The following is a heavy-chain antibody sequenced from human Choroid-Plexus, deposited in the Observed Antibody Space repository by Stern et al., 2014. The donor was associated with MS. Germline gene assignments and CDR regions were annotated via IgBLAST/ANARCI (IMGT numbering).Heavy chain of an antibody. V-gene: IGHV3-30*18. CDR1: GFTLGSCA. CDR2: VAYDGSNK. J-gene: IGHJ5*02. CDR3: AKDRQYLTYFFDH. Sequence: VQLVESGGGVVQPGRPLRLSRVASGFTLGSCAMHWVRQAPGKGLEWVACVAYDGSNKYYADSVKGRFTISRDNSQNTLYMHMSSLRPEDTAVYYCAKDRQYLTYFFDHWGQGSLVTVSS. D-gene: IGHD2/OR15-2a*01.